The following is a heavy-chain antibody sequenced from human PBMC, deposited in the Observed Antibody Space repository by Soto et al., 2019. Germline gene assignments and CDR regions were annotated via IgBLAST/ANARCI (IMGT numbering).Heavy chain of an antibody. V-gene: IGHV4-61*01. CDR1: GGSVSSRSHF. CDR3: PRYDAESGFNKIDP. J-gene: IGHJ5*02. D-gene: IGHD5-12*01. Sequence: QVQLQESGPGLVKPSETLSVTCTISGGSVSSRSHFWSWIRQPPGGGLQWIGYIFYSGSTNYNPSLKSRATLSVDTSRNQFSLRLTSVTAADTAFYYCPRYDAESGFNKIDPWGQGTLVTVSS. CDR2: IFYSGST.